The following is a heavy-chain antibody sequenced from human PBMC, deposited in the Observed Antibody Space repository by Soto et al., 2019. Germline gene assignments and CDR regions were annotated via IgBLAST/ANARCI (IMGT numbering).Heavy chain of an antibody. V-gene: IGHV1-8*01. J-gene: IGHJ6*02. Sequence: QAQLVQSGAEVKKPGASVKVSCKASGYTFTSYDINWVRQATGQGLEWMGWMNPNSGNTGYAQNFKGRVTMTRNTSISTAYMELSILRSEDTAVYYCARWPDGYYYYGMDVWGQGTTVTVSS. CDR1: GYTFTSYD. CDR3: ARWPDGYYYYGMDV. CDR2: MNPNSGNT.